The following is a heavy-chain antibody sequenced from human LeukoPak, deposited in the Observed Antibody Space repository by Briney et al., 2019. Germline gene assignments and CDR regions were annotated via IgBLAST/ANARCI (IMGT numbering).Heavy chain of an antibody. V-gene: IGHV4-59*01. CDR2: IYHSGST. Sequence: SETLSLTCTVSGVSMSTYAWSWIRQPPGKGLEYIGYIYHSGSTNYSPSLKSRVTISVDTSKKQFSLKLSSVTAADTAVYYCARGRHGPLNWFDPWGQGILVTVSS. CDR1: GVSMSTYA. J-gene: IGHJ5*02. CDR3: ARGRHGPLNWFDP. D-gene: IGHD2-8*01.